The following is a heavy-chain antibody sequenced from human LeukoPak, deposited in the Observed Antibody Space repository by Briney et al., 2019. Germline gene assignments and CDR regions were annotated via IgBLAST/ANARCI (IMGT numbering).Heavy chain of an antibody. CDR3: ARSVRYYYGSGISSGMDV. CDR1: GGSISSYY. CDR2: IYYSGST. V-gene: IGHV4-59*01. D-gene: IGHD3-10*01. J-gene: IGHJ6*02. Sequence: SETLSLTCTVSGGSISSYYWSWIRQPSGKGLEWIGYIYYSGSTNYNPSLKSRVTISVDTSKNQFSLKLSSVTAADTAVYYCARSVRYYYGSGISSGMDVWGQGTTVTVSS.